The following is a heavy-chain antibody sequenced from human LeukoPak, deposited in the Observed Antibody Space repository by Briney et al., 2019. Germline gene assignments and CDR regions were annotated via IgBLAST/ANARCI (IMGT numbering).Heavy chain of an antibody. CDR2: INHSGST. CDR1: GGSFSGYY. J-gene: IGHJ6*02. V-gene: IGHV4-34*01. CDR3: ARDGVDYSNYDLYYGMDV. Sequence: SETLSLTCAVYGGSFSGYYWSWIRQPPGKGLEWIGEINHSGSTNYNPSLKSRVTISVDTSKNQFSLKLSSVTAADTAVYYCARDGVDYSNYDLYYGMDVWGQGTTVTASS. D-gene: IGHD4-11*01.